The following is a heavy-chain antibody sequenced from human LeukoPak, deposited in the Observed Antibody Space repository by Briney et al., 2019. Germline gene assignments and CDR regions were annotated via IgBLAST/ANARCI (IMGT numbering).Heavy chain of an antibody. CDR2: LSTSGST. Sequence: GGSLRFSGSGYGFTVNSYAMSRVRQAPGKGLEWVSLLSTSGSTHYADSVQGRFIISRDNSKNTLSLHMNSLRAEDTVVYYCARDLDSSGYYHVVDSWGQGALVTVSS. V-gene: IGHV3-23*01. D-gene: IGHD3-22*01. J-gene: IGHJ4*02. CDR1: GFTVNSYA. CDR3: ARDLDSSGYYHVVDS.